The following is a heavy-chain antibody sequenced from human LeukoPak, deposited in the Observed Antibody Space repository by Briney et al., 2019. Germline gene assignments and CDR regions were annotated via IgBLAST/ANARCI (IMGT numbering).Heavy chain of an antibody. CDR1: GFTFSSYS. V-gene: IGHV3-21*01. CDR3: ARSSGYYFDY. D-gene: IGHD3-22*01. J-gene: IGHJ4*02. CDR2: ISSSSAYI. Sequence: GRSLRLSCAASGFTFSSYSMNWVRQAPGKGLDWVSFISSSSAYIYYADSVKGRFTISRDNAKNSLYLQMNSLRAEDTAVYYCARSSGYYFDYWGQGTLVTVSS.